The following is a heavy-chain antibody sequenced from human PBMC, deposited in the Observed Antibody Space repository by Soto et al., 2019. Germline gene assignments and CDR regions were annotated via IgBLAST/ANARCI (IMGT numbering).Heavy chain of an antibody. CDR2: ISSSGSTI. CDR1: GFTFSDYY. D-gene: IGHD6-6*01. J-gene: IGHJ4*02. V-gene: IGHV3-11*04. CDR3: ASFILMAARPLVSLPFDY. Sequence: PAGSLRLSCAASGFTFSDYYMSWIRQAPGKGLEWVSYISSSGSTIYYADSVKGRFTISRDNAKNTLYLQMNSLRAEDTAVYYCASFILMAARPLVSLPFDYWGQGTLVTAPQ.